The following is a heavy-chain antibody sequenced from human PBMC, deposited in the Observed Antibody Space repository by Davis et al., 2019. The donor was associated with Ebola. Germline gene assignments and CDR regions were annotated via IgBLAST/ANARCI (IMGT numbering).Heavy chain of an antibody. CDR2: IKQDGSEK. V-gene: IGHV3-7*01. Sequence: GESLKISCAASGFTFSSYWMSWVRQAPGKGLEWVANIKQDGSEKYYVDSVKGRFTISRDNAKNSLYLQMNSLRAEDTAVYYCARDGELSSGWLPFFDYWGQGTLVTVSS. CDR3: ARDGELSSGWLPFFDY. CDR1: GFTFSSYW. J-gene: IGHJ4*02. D-gene: IGHD6-19*01.